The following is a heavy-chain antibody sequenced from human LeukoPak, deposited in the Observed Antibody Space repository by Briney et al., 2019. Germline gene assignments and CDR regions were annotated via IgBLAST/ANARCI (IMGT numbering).Heavy chain of an antibody. CDR2: IYYSGST. CDR1: GSIRGYY. V-gene: IGHV4-59*01. Sequence: SETLSLTCTVSGSIRGYYWSWIRQPPGKGLEWIGYIYYSGSTNYNPSLKSRVTISVDTSNNQFSLKLSSVTAADTAVYYCASTNYTSFLKSVITILVKTYNQQSLLQMCVVAAAAAVYYCSTINSYYSNSYYYYYMDVWGKGTTVTVSS. D-gene: IGHD3-10*01. CDR3: ASTNYTSFLKSVITILVKTYNQQSLLQMCVVAAAAAVYYCSTINSYYSNSYYYYYMDV. J-gene: IGHJ6*03.